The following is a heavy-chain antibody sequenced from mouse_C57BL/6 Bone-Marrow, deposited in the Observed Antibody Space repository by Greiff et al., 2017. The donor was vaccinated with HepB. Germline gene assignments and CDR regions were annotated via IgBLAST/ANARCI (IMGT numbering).Heavy chain of an antibody. CDR2: INPSTGGT. CDR3: ARPHIYYGYCYWYFDV. J-gene: IGHJ1*03. D-gene: IGHD2-2*01. CDR1: GYSFTGYY. Sequence: EVQLQQSGPELVKPGASVKISCKASGYSFTGYYMNWVKQSPEKSLEWIGEINPSTGGTTYNQKFKAKATLTVDKSSSTAYMQLKSLTSEDSAVYYCARPHIYYGYCYWYFDVWGTGTTVTVSS. V-gene: IGHV1-42*01.